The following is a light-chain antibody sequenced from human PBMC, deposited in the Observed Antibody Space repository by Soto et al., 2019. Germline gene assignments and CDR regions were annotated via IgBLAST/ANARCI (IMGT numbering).Light chain of an antibody. CDR2: EVN. V-gene: IGLV2-14*03. J-gene: IGLJ1*01. CDR3: SPYSSTNILSYV. CDR1: SNDVGGYKY. Sequence: QSALTQPASVSGAPGQSITISCTGTSNDVGGYKYVSWYQQRPGTAPKLIMFEVNNRPSGVSDRFSGSRSANTASLTISGLQVQPEAHYYPSPYSSTNILSYVFGPGTKVTVL.